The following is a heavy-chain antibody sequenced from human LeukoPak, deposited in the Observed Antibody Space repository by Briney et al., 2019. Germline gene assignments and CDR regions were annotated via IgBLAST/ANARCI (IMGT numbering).Heavy chain of an antibody. Sequence: GGSLRLSCAASGFTFSSYSMNWVPQAPGKGLEWVSSISSSSSYIYYADSVKGRFTISRDNAKNSLYLQMNSLRAEDTAVYYCARERYSPDAFDIWGQGTMVTVSS. CDR2: ISSSSSYI. D-gene: IGHD5-18*01. CDR1: GFTFSSYS. J-gene: IGHJ3*02. V-gene: IGHV3-21*01. CDR3: ARERYSPDAFDI.